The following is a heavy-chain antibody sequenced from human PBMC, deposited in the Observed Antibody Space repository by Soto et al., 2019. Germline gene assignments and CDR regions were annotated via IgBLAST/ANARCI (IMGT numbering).Heavy chain of an antibody. CDR2: IYPDDSDT. D-gene: IGHD3-9*01. CDR1: GYSFPKYY. CDR3: ARHILPIYYYYGMDV. Sequence: PGESLKISCKGSGYSFPKYYIGWVRQMPGKDLEWMAIIYPDDSDTRYSPSFQGQVTISADKSISTAYLQWSSLKASDTAMYYCARHILPIYYYYGMDVWGQGTTVTVSS. J-gene: IGHJ6*02. V-gene: IGHV5-51*01.